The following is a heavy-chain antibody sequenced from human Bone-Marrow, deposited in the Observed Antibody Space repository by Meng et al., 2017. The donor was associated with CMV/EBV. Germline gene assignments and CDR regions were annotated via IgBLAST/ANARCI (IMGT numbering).Heavy chain of an antibody. J-gene: IGHJ4*02. CDR2: ISSSSSYI. Sequence: GESLKISCAASGFTFSSYEMNWVRQAPGKGLEWVSSISSSSSYIYYADSVKGRFTISRDNAKNSLYLQMNSLRAEDTAVYYCARGGLRFLEWLLGYFDYWGQGTLVTVSS. V-gene: IGHV3-21*01. D-gene: IGHD3-3*01. CDR1: GFTFSSYE. CDR3: ARGGLRFLEWLLGYFDY.